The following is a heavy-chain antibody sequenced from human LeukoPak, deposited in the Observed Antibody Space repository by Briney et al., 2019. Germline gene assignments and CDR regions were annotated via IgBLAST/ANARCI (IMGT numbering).Heavy chain of an antibody. Sequence: GGSLRLSCAASGFTFNTYSMNWVRQAPGKGLEWVSSISSNSIYFYYADSVKGRFTISRDNAKNSLFLQMNSLRAEDTAVYYCAKNSDISSYSGVDYWGQGTLVTVSS. V-gene: IGHV3-21*04. J-gene: IGHJ4*02. D-gene: IGHD2-15*01. CDR1: GFTFNTYS. CDR3: AKNSDISSYSGVDY. CDR2: ISSNSIYF.